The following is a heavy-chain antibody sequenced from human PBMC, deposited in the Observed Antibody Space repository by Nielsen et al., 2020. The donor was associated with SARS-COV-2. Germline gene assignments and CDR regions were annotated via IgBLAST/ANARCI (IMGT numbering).Heavy chain of an antibody. V-gene: IGHV4-4*02. J-gene: IGHJ4*02. Sequence: SETLSLTCAVSGGSISSSNWWSWVRQPPGKGLEWIGEIYHSGSTNYNPSLRSRVTISVDKSKNQFSLKLSFVTAADTAVYYCARVFAAAAALDYWGQGTLVTASS. CDR2: IYHSGST. CDR3: ARVFAAAAALDY. D-gene: IGHD6-13*01. CDR1: GGSISSSNW.